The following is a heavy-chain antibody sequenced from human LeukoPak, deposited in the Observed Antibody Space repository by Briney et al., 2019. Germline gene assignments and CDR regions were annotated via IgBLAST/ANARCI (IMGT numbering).Heavy chain of an antibody. CDR3: ASRSGVGTIDAFDI. CDR1: GYTLTNYY. CDR2: IYPGDSDS. D-gene: IGHD1-26*01. J-gene: IGHJ3*02. V-gene: IGHV5-51*01. Sequence: PGESLKISCKGSGYTLTNYYIAWVRQLPGKGLEWMGLIYPGDSDSRYSPSFHGQVTISADKSITTAYQQWSSLKASDTAMYYCASRSGVGTIDAFDIWGQGTLVTVSS.